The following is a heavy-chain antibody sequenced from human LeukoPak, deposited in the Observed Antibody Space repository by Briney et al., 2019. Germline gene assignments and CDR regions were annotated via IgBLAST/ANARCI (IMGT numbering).Heavy chain of an antibody. Sequence: GSSVKVSCKASGGTFSSYAINWVRQATGQGLEWMGWMNPNSGNTGYAQKFQGRVTMTRNTSISTAYMELSSLRSEDTAVYYCARVPSSGASWGQGTLVTVSS. CDR2: MNPNSGNT. V-gene: IGHV1-8*02. D-gene: IGHD6-19*01. CDR3: ARVPSSGAS. J-gene: IGHJ4*02. CDR1: GGTFSSYA.